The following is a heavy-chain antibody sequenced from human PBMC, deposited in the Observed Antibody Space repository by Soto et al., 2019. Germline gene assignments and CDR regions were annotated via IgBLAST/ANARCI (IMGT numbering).Heavy chain of an antibody. CDR2: ISYDGSNK. D-gene: IGHD2-15*01. V-gene: IGHV3-30-3*01. J-gene: IGHJ6*02. CDR1: GFTFSSYA. CDR3: ARDVGRGLSHSYGMDV. Sequence: QVPLVESGGGVVQPGRSLRLSCAASGFTFSSYAMHWVRQAPGKGLEWVAVISYDGSNKYYADSVKGRFTISRDNSKNTLYLQMNSLRAEDTAVYYCARDVGRGLSHSYGMDVWGQGTTVTVSS.